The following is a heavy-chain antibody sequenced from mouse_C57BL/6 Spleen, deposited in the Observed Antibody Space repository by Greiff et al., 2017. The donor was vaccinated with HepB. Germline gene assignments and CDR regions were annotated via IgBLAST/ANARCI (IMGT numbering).Heavy chain of an antibody. CDR1: GYTFTDYN. Sequence: EVQLQQSGPELVKPGASVKIPCKASGYTFTDYNMDWVKQSHGKSLEWIGDINPNNGGTIYNQKFKGKATLTVDKSSSQAYMELRSLTSEDTAVYYCARDYGSSYRGYFDVWGTGTTVTVSS. V-gene: IGHV1-18*01. CDR3: ARDYGSSYRGYFDV. J-gene: IGHJ1*03. D-gene: IGHD1-1*01. CDR2: INPNNGGT.